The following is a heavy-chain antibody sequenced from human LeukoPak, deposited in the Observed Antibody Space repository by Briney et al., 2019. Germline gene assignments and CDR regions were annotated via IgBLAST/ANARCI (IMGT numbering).Heavy chain of an antibody. J-gene: IGHJ4*02. CDR3: ARLVFDSGMYHFDC. CDR2: LSGSGGLT. D-gene: IGHD3-10*01. V-gene: IGHV3-23*01. CDR1: GFTFTTYA. Sequence: GGSLRLSCATSGFTFTTYAMTWVRQAPGKGLAWVSALSGSGGLTYYADSVKGRFSISRDNSKNTLYLQMNSLRAEDTAVYYCARLVFDSGMYHFDCWGQGTLVTVSS.